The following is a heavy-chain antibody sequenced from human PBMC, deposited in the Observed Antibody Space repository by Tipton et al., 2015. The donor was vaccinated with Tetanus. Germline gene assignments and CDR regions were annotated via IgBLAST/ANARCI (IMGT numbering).Heavy chain of an antibody. CDR2: VYSTGRT. CDR1: GALLTTGGSS. D-gene: IGHD5-18*01. CDR3: VRGRGVGAYSYGFEY. Sequence: TLSLTCNVTGALLTTGGSSWGWIRPPPGEALGWMGYVYSTGRTSFNPSLMRRLTMSFKMSKNQFSLKLTSAPAADTAVYYCVRGRGVGAYSYGFEYWGRGALVTVS. V-gene: IGHV4-30-2*01. J-gene: IGHJ4*02.